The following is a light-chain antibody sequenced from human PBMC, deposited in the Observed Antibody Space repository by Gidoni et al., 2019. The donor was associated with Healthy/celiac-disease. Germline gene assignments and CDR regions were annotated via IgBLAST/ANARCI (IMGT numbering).Light chain of an antibody. Sequence: SYDLTQPPSVSVSPGQTASIPCPGDKLGDKYACWYQQKPGQSPVLVIYQDSKRPSGIPERFSGSNSGNTATLTISGTQAMDEADYYCQAWDSSTYVVFGGGTKLTVL. CDR1: KLGDKY. J-gene: IGLJ2*01. CDR2: QDS. V-gene: IGLV3-1*01. CDR3: QAWDSSTYVV.